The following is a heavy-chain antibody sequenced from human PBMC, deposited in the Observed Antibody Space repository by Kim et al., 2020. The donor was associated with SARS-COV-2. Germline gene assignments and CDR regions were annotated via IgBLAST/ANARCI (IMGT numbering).Heavy chain of an antibody. J-gene: IGHJ5*02. CDR3: ARVGSGILGP. CDR1: GYTFINFD. D-gene: IGHD3-10*01. Sequence: ASVKVSCKASGYTFINFDINWVRQATGQGPEWMGWMDPKSGKRGSAQKFQGRLTLTRNTAMRTAYMELTSLTSEDTAVYYCARVGSGILGPWGQGTLVTV. CDR2: MDPKSGKR. V-gene: IGHV1-8*01.